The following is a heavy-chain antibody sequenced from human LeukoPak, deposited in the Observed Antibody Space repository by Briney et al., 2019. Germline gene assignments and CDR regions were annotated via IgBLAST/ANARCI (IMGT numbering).Heavy chain of an antibody. D-gene: IGHD2-2*01. V-gene: IGHV4-59*01. Sequence: SETLSLTCTVSAGSISNYFWNWVRQPPGKGLEWIGYIHSSGSTNYNPSLKSRVTISVDTSKNQFSLKLSSVTAADAAVYYCARGKRGYCSSTSCYFGYMDVWGKGTTVTVSS. CDR1: AGSISNYF. CDR2: IHSSGST. J-gene: IGHJ6*03. CDR3: ARGKRGYCSSTSCYFGYMDV.